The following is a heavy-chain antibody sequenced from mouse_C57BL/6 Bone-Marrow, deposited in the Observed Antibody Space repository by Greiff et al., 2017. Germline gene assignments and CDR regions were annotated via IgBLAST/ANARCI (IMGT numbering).Heavy chain of an antibody. Sequence: QVQLQQSGPGLVAPSQSLSITCTVSGFSLTSYGVDWVRQSPGKGLEWLGVIWGVGSTNYNSALKSRMSISKDNSKSQVFLKMNSLQTDDTAMYYGASEGYHYAMDYWGQGTSVTVSS. CDR1: GFSLTSYG. CDR3: ASEGYHYAMDY. V-gene: IGHV2-6*01. D-gene: IGHD2-2*01. CDR2: IWGVGST. J-gene: IGHJ4*01.